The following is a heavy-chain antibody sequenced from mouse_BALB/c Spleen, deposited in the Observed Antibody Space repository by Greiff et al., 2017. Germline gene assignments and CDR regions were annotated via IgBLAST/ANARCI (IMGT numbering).Heavy chain of an antibody. V-gene: IGHV1S81*02. Sequence: QVQLQQPGAELVKPGASVKLSCKASGYTFTSYWMHWVKQRPGQGLEWIGEINPSNGRTNYNEKFKSKATLTVDKSSSTTYMQLSSLTTEDSAVYYYARDLLWLPNFDYWGQGTTLTVSA. CDR1: GYTFTSYW. J-gene: IGHJ2*01. D-gene: IGHD2-9*01. CDR3: ARDLLWLPNFDY. CDR2: INPSNGRT.